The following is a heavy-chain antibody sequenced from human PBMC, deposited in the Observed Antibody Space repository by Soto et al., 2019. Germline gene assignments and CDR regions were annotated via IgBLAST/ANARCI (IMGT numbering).Heavy chain of an antibody. CDR2: INPNSGGT. D-gene: IGHD2-15*01. CDR3: ARHIGGGSFNSYYYYYGMDV. V-gene: IGHV1-2*04. CDR1: GYTFTGYY. J-gene: IGHJ6*02. Sequence: QVQLVQSGAEVKKPGASVKVSCKASGYTFTGYYMHWVRQAPGQGLEWMGWINPNSGGTNYAQKFQGWVTMTRDTSIRTAYMELSRLRSDDTAVYYCARHIGGGSFNSYYYYYGMDVWGQGTTVTVSS.